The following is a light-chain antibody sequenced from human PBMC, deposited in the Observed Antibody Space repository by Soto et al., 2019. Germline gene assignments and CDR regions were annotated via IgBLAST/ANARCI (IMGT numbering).Light chain of an antibody. CDR3: QQRSNWPPNT. CDR2: DAS. V-gene: IGKV3-11*01. J-gene: IGKJ4*01. CDR1: QSVSSY. Sequence: EIVLTQSPATLSLAAGERATLSCRASQSVSSYLAWYQQKPGQAPRLLIYDASNRATGIPARFSGSGSGTDFTLTISSLEPADFAVYYCQQRSNWPPNTFGGGTKVEIK.